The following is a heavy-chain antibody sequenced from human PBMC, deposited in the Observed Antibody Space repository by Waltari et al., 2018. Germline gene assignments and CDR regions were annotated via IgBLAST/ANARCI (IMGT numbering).Heavy chain of an antibody. V-gene: IGHV4-39*07. CDR1: SISSSSYY. CDR3: ARGAVAGPSDY. CDR2: IYYSGST. J-gene: IGHJ4*02. D-gene: IGHD6-19*01. Sequence: SISSSSYYWGWIRQPPGKGLEWIGSIYYSGSTYYNPSLKSRVTISVDTSKNQFSLKLSSVTAADTAVYYCARGAVAGPSDYWGQGTLVTVSS.